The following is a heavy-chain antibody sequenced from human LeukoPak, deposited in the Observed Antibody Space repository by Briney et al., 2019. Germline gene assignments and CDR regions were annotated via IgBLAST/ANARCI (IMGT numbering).Heavy chain of an antibody. V-gene: IGHV4-59*01. CDR1: GGSISSYY. CDR3: AREVRYSYGPYYYYYYMDV. J-gene: IGHJ6*03. CDR2: IYYSGST. Sequence: PSETLSLTCTVSGGSISSYYWSWIRQPPGKGLEWIGYIYYSGSTNYNPSLKRRVTISVDTSKNQFSLKLSSVTAADTAVYYCAREVRYSYGPYYYYYYMDVWGKGTTVTVSS. D-gene: IGHD5-18*01.